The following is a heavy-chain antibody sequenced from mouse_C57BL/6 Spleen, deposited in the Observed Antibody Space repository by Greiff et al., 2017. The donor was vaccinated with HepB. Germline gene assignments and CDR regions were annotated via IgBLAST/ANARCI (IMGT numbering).Heavy chain of an antibody. V-gene: IGHV1-50*01. J-gene: IGHJ2*01. D-gene: IGHD2-1*01. CDR3: ARSDYGNPFDY. Sequence: QVQLQQPGAELVKPGASVKLSCKASGYTFTSYWMQWVKQRPGQGLEWIGEIDPSDSYTNYNQKFKGKATLTVDTSSSTAYMQLSSLTSEDSAVYYCARSDYGNPFDYWGQGTTLTVSS. CDR1: GYTFTSYW. CDR2: IDPSDSYT.